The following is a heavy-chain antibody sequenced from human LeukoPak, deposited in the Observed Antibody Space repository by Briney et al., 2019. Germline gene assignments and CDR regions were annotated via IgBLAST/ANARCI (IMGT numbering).Heavy chain of an antibody. D-gene: IGHD3-22*01. Sequence: SETLSLTCAVSGGSISSGGYSWSWIRQPPGKGLEWIGYIYHSGSTYYNPSLKSRVTISVDRSKNQFSLKLSSVTAADTAVYYCARSHLDYYDSSGYWGYYFDYWGQGTLVTVSS. V-gene: IGHV4-30-2*01. CDR3: ARSHLDYYDSSGYWGYYFDY. CDR2: IYHSGST. CDR1: GGSISSGGYS. J-gene: IGHJ4*02.